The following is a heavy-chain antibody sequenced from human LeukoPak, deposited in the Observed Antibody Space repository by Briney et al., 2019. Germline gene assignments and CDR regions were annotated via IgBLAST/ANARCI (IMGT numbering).Heavy chain of an antibody. J-gene: IGHJ4*02. D-gene: IGHD6-19*01. CDR2: LRSDGATT. V-gene: IGHV3-64*02. CDR1: GFTFRSFA. Sequence: GGSLGLSCAASGFTFRSFAMHWIRQAPGKGLEYVSALRSDGATTYYADSVKGRFIISRDNSKNTLYLQMGSLRSEDMGVYYCARARRSGQQSYYFDYWGQGTPVTVSS. CDR3: ARARRSGQQSYYFDY.